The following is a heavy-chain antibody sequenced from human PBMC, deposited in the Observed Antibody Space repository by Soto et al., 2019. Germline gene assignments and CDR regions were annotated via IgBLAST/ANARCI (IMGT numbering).Heavy chain of an antibody. CDR3: ARSHGGIDGASSGYYYYYYGMVF. V-gene: IGHV1-2*02. J-gene: IGHJ6*02. CDR1: GYTFTGYY. D-gene: IGHD3-22*01. CDR2: INPNSGGT. Sequence: ASVKVSCKASGYTFTGYYMHWVRQAPGQGLEWMGWINPNSGGTNYAQKFQGRVTMTRDTSISTAYMELSRLRSDDTAVYYCARSHGGIDGASSGYYYYYYGMVFWGQGTTLTVS.